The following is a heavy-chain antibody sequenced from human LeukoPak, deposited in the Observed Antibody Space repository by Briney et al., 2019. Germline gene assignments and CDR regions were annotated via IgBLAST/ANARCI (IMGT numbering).Heavy chain of an antibody. V-gene: IGHV3-30*02. CDR2: IRPDGSNE. Sequence: GGSLRLSCAASGFTFSSYGMHWVRQAPGKGLEWVAFIRPDGSNEYYTGSVKGRFTISRDNSKNTLSLQMNSLRAEDTALYYCAKDRTKYCSGGTCYSSYSFDYWGQGTLVTVSS. CDR3: AKDRTKYCSGGTCYSSYSFDY. J-gene: IGHJ4*02. D-gene: IGHD2-15*01. CDR1: GFTFSSYG.